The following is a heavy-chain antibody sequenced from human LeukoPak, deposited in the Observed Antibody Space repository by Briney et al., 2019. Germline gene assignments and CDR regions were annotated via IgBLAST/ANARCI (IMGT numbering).Heavy chain of an antibody. CDR3: VKSTITMVRGVIVMSDFDY. CDR1: GFTYTSHW. J-gene: IGHJ4*02. D-gene: IGHD3-10*01. V-gene: IGHV3-7*01. CDR2: IKQCGSGH. Sequence: GGSLTLSCAASGFTYTSHWMSWLRQPPGKGLEGVANIKQCGSGHYYVGSVKGRFTISRDNAKNSLYLQMDSLRAEDTAVYYCVKSTITMVRGVIVMSDFDYWGRGALVTVSS.